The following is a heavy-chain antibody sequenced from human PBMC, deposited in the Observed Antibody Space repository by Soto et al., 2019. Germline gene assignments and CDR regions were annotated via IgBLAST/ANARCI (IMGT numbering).Heavy chain of an antibody. CDR3: AKGIAVAGTDWFDP. CDR1: GFTFSSFA. V-gene: IGHV3-23*01. D-gene: IGHD6-19*01. CDR2: IHGGGTSA. J-gene: IGHJ5*02. Sequence: GGSLRLSCAASGFTFSSFAMSWVRQVPGEGLEWVSTIHGGGTSAYYADSVKGRFIISRDNSKNTLFLYMKSLRVDDTAVYYCAKGIAVAGTDWFDPWGQGTQVTVSS.